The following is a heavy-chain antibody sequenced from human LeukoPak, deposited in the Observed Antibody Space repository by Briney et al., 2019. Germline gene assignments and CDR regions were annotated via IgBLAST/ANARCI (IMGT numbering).Heavy chain of an antibody. Sequence: GGSLRLSCAASGFTLSTYWMSWVRQAPGKGLQWVANIKQDESEKYYVDSVKGRFTVSRDNAENSLYLQMNNLRAEDTAIYYCARVFVRDERSPYHPFDYWGQGTLVTVSP. CDR1: GFTLSTYW. V-gene: IGHV3-7*01. D-gene: IGHD5-24*01. J-gene: IGHJ4*02. CDR3: ARVFVRDERSPYHPFDY. CDR2: IKQDESEK.